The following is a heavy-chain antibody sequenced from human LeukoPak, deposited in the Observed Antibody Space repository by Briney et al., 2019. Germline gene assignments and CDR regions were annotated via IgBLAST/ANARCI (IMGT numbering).Heavy chain of an antibody. Sequence: SETLSLTCVVFGGSFSGHWWTWIRQPPGKGLEWIGYIYYSGSTYYNPSLKSRVTISVDTPKNQFSLKLSSVTAADTAVYYCARADSSGYPRGYYFDYWGQGTLVTVSS. CDR3: ARADSSGYPRGYYFDY. CDR2: IYYSGST. D-gene: IGHD3-22*01. V-gene: IGHV4-30-4*08. CDR1: GGSFSGHW. J-gene: IGHJ4*02.